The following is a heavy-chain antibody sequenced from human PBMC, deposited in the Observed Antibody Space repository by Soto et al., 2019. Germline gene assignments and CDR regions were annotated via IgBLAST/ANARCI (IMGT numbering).Heavy chain of an antibody. J-gene: IGHJ4*02. CDR1: GFTFSDYA. D-gene: IGHD3-16*01. Sequence: EVQLVESGGGLVQPGGSLRLSCAASGFTFSDYAMHWVRQPTGKGLEWVSGIGAAGDTYYPGSVKGRFTISRENAKNSLYLQMNSLRAGDTAVYYCAPGGVTSVAQFDYWGQGTLVTVSS. CDR3: APGGVTSVAQFDY. CDR2: IGAAGDT. V-gene: IGHV3-13*01.